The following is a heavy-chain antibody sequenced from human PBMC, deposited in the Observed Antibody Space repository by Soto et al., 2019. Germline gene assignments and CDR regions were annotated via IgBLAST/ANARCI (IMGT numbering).Heavy chain of an antibody. CDR3: ARPSTQTRFWNWFDP. J-gene: IGHJ5*02. CDR2: IKADGSST. Sequence: GGSLRLSCVGSGFTFSSSWMHWVRQDPGKGPVWVSGIKADGSSTTYADSVKGRFTISRDSAENSLFLQMTSLTAADTAVYYCARPSTQTRFWNWFDPWGQGTLVTVSS. V-gene: IGHV3-74*01. CDR1: GFTFSSSW.